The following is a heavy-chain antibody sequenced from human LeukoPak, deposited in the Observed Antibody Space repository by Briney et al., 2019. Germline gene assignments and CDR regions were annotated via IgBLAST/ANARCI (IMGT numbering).Heavy chain of an antibody. V-gene: IGHV3-7*01. CDR3: ARAGSGRSPDWFDP. D-gene: IGHD1-26*01. J-gene: IGHJ5*02. Sequence: PGGSLRLSCAAPGFTFSSYWMSWVRQAPGKGLEWVANIKQDGSEKYYVDSLKGRFTISRDNAKNSLYLQMNSLRAEDTAVYYCARAGSGRSPDWFDPWGQGTLVTVSS. CDR1: GFTFSSYW. CDR2: IKQDGSEK.